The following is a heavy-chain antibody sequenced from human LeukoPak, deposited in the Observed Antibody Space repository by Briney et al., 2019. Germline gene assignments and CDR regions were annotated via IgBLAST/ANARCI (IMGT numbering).Heavy chain of an antibody. V-gene: IGHV1-2*02. J-gene: IGHJ5*02. Sequence: ASVKVSCKASGDTFTGHYMHWVRQAPGQGLEWMGWINPNSGGTNYLQKFQGRVTMTRDTSISTAYMELSRLRSDDTAVYYCARDSKSYYGSGSLELPFDPWGQGTLVTVSS. CDR1: GDTFTGHY. D-gene: IGHD3-10*01. CDR2: INPNSGGT. CDR3: ARDSKSYYGSGSLELPFDP.